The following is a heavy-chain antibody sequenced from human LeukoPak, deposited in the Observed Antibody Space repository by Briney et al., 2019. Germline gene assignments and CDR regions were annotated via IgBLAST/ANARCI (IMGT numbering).Heavy chain of an antibody. CDR1: GGSISSYY. Sequence: SETLSLTCTVSGGSISSYYWSWIRQPAGKGLEWIGRIWADGAPTYRPSLKSRVTISVDTSKNQFSLRLSSVTAADTAVYYCARGRDNRGYQFMGFDSWGQGTLVTVSS. V-gene: IGHV4-4*07. CDR3: ARGRDNRGYQFMGFDS. J-gene: IGHJ4*02. CDR2: IWADGAP. D-gene: IGHD3-22*01.